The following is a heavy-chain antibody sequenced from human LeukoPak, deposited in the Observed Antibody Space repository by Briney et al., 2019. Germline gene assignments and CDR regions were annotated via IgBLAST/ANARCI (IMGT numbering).Heavy chain of an antibody. J-gene: IGHJ2*01. V-gene: IGHV4-30-4*01. Sequence: PSETLSLTCTVSGGSISSGDYYWSWIRQPPGKGLEWIGYIYYSGSTYYNPSLKSRVTISVDTSKNQFSLKLSSVTAADTAVYYCARGRNDYPSDLWGRGTLVTVSP. CDR2: IYYSGST. CDR3: ARGRNDYPSDL. D-gene: IGHD4-11*01. CDR1: GGSISSGDYY.